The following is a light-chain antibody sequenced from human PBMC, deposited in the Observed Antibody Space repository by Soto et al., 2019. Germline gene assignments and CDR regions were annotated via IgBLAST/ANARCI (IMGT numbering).Light chain of an antibody. CDR3: QQRFNLPRT. V-gene: IGKV1-39*01. Sequence: DIEMTQSPSSLSASVGETITITCRASQRISSSLNWFQHSPGQPPKLLLFAASNLHAGVPPRFSGSGSGTSFSLTIRSLQPEDSATYYCQQRFNLPRTFCPGTRVEFK. CDR1: QRISSS. CDR2: AAS. J-gene: IGKJ1*01.